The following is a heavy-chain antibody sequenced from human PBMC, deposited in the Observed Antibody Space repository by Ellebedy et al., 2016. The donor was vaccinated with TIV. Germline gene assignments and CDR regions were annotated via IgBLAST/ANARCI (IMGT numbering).Heavy chain of an antibody. J-gene: IGHJ4*02. CDR1: GYSFTSYW. D-gene: IGHD5-18*01. Sequence: GESLKISCKGSGYSFTSYWINWVRQMPGKGLEWMGRLDPSDSYTTHSPSFQGHVTISADKSISTVYLQWSSLKASDTAIYYCARGRGYNFDYWGQGTLVTVSS. CDR3: ARGRGYNFDY. CDR2: LDPSDSYT. V-gene: IGHV5-10-1*01.